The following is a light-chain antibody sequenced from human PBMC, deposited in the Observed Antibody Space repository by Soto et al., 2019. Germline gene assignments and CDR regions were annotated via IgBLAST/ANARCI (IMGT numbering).Light chain of an antibody. CDR3: QQYRSWPRT. J-gene: IGKJ1*01. CDR1: QDVMYD. Sequence: EIVLTQSPAALSVSPGGRATISCRASQDVMYDLAWYQQKPGQAPRLLVYGASTRATDAPSRFRGSGSGREFSLTISSLQSEDFATYYCQQYRSWPRTFGQGSRVEIK. CDR2: GAS. V-gene: IGKV3-15*01.